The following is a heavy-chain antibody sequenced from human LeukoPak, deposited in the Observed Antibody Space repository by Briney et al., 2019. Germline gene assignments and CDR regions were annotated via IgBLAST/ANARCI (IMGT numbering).Heavy chain of an antibody. CDR2: INTDGSTT. D-gene: IGHD1-26*01. Sequence: GGSLRLSCAASGFTFSNGWMHWVRQAPGKGLVWVSRINTDGSTTTYADSVKGRFTISRDNAKNTLYLQMNSLRVEDTAVYYCARGRGGSYHYWGQGTLVTVSS. CDR1: GFTFSNGW. J-gene: IGHJ4*02. V-gene: IGHV3-74*01. CDR3: ARGRGGSYHY.